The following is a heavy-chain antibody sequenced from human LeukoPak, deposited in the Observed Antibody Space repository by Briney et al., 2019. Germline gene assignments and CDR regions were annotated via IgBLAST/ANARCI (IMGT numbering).Heavy chain of an antibody. V-gene: IGHV4-59*12. CDR3: ARTVGTMVEGGFDY. CDR2: IYYSGST. CDR1: GGSISSYY. D-gene: IGHD3-10*01. J-gene: IGHJ4*02. Sequence: SSETLSLTCTVSGGSISSYYWSWIRQPPGKGLEWIGYIYYSGSTNYNPSLKSRVTISVDTSKNQFSLKLSSVTAADTAVYYCARTVGTMVEGGFDYWGQGTLVTVSS.